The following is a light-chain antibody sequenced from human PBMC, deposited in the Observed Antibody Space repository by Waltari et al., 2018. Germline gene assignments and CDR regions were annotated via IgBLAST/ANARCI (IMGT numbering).Light chain of an antibody. CDR3: CSYAGSSTFG. V-gene: IGLV2-23*02. CDR2: DVS. CDR1: SSDVGDYNY. J-gene: IGLJ2*01. Sequence: QSALTQPASVSGSPGHSITISCTGTSSDVGDYNYVSWYQQHPGKAPKLMIYDVSKRPSGVSNRFSGSKSGNTASLTISGLQAEDEGDYYCCSYAGSSTFGFGGGTKLTVL.